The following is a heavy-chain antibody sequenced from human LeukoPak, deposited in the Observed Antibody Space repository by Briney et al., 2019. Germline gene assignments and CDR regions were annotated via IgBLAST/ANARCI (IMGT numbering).Heavy chain of an antibody. V-gene: IGHV1-2*02. CDR2: INPNSGGT. Sequence: ASVKVSCKASGYTFTGWYMHWVRQAPGQGLEWMGWINPNSGGTNYAQKFQGRVTMTRDTSISTAYMELSRLRSDDTAVYYCARGYYDFWSGYWYYWGQGTLVTVSS. CDR1: GYTFTGWY. CDR3: ARGYYDFWSGYWYY. D-gene: IGHD3-3*01. J-gene: IGHJ4*02.